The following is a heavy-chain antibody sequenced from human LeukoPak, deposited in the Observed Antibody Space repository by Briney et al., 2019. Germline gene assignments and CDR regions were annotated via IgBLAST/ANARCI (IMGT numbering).Heavy chain of an antibody. D-gene: IGHD6-6*01. J-gene: IGHJ5*02. CDR1: GGSISSSSYY. V-gene: IGHV4-39*01. CDR3: ARSRPIAARGSYWFDP. Sequence: SETLSLTCTVSGGSISSSSYYWGWIRQPPGKGLEWIGSIYYSGSTYYNPSLKSRVTISVDTSKNQFSLKLSSVTAADTAVYYCARSRPIAARGSYWFDPWGQGTLVTVSS. CDR2: IYYSGST.